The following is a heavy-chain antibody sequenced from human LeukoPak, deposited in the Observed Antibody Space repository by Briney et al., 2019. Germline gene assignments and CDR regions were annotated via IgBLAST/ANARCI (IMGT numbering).Heavy chain of an antibody. J-gene: IGHJ4*02. Sequence: PGGSPRLSCAASGFTFSSYGMHWVRQAPGKGLEWVAVIWYDGSNKYYADSVKGRFTISRDNSKNTLYLQMNSLRAEDTAVYYCARDTPYDYSNAYFDYWGQGTLVTVSS. CDR2: IWYDGSNK. CDR1: GFTFSSYG. V-gene: IGHV3-33*01. D-gene: IGHD4-11*01. CDR3: ARDTPYDYSNAYFDY.